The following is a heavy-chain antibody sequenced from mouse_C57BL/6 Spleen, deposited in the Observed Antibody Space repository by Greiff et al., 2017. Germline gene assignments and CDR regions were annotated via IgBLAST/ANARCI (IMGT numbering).Heavy chain of an antibody. CDR1: GYTFTDYY. CDR3: ARTDYSGERPFDY. V-gene: IGHV1-19*01. Sequence: EVKLMESGPVLVKPGASVKMSCKASGYTFTDYYMNWVKQSHGKSLEWIGVINPYNGGTSYNQKFKGKATLTVDKSSSTAYMELNSLTSEDSAVYYCARTDYSGERPFDYWGQGTTLTVSS. CDR2: INPYNGGT. D-gene: IGHD2-4*01. J-gene: IGHJ2*01.